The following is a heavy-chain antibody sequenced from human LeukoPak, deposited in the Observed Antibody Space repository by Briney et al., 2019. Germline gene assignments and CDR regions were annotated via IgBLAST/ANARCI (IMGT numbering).Heavy chain of an antibody. CDR3: ARRTDYGADTDDH. D-gene: IGHD4-17*01. CDR2: IRFDGSDK. CDR1: GFTFSLYG. J-gene: IGHJ5*02. Sequence: PGGSLRLSCAASGFTFSLYGIHWVRQAPGKGLEWVAFIRFDGSDKYYADSVKGRFNVSRDNSKNTLYMHMNSLRVEDTAVYYCARRTDYGADTDDHWGQGTLVTVSS. V-gene: IGHV3-30*02.